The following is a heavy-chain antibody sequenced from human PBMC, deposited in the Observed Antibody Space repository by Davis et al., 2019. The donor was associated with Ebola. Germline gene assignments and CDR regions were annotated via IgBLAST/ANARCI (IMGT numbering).Heavy chain of an antibody. J-gene: IGHJ4*02. CDR1: GFTFDDYA. V-gene: IGHV3-7*01. D-gene: IGHD6-13*01. Sequence: GESLKISCAASGFTFDDYAMHWVRQAPGKGLEWVANIKQDGSEKYYVDSVKGRFTISRDNAKNSLYLQMNSLRAEDTAVYYCARLAAAGTWFYLFYFDYWGQGTLVTVSS. CDR3: ARLAAAGTWFYLFYFDY. CDR2: IKQDGSEK.